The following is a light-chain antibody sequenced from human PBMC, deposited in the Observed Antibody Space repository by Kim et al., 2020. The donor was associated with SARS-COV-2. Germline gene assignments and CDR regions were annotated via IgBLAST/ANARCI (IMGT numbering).Light chain of an antibody. CDR2: EVS. Sequence: QSALTQPPSASGSPGQSVTISCTGTSSDVGGYYYVSWYQQHPGKAPKLMIYEVSKRPSGVPDRFSGSKSGNTASLTVSGLQAEDEAYYYCSSYAGSNNYVFGTGTKVTVL. CDR1: SSDVGGYYY. J-gene: IGLJ1*01. CDR3: SSYAGSNNYV. V-gene: IGLV2-8*01.